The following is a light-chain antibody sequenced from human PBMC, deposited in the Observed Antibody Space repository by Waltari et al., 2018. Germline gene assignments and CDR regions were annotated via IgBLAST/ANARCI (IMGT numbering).Light chain of an antibody. J-gene: IGKJ2*01. CDR1: EPIGIN. CDR3: QQYQAWYT. Sequence: EVVLTQSPATLSVSPGARVTLSCRASEPIGINLAWYQQRPGQAPILLIYAASFRATGIPARFSGSGSGTEFTLSITSLQSEDFGMYFCQQYQAWYTFGQGTKLEI. CDR2: AAS. V-gene: IGKV3D-15*01.